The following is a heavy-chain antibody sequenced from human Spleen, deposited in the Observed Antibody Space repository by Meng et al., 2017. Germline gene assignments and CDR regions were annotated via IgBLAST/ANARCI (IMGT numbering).Heavy chain of an antibody. CDR3: AREDGGNRMYYYYAMDV. CDR1: GYSISSGYY. Sequence: GSLRLSCAVSGYSISSGYYWGWIRQPPGKGLEWIGNIYHSGTTHYNPSLKSRVTISVDTSKNQFSLRLSSVTAADTAVYYCAREDGGNRMYYYYAMDVWGQGTTVTVSS. J-gene: IGHJ6*02. D-gene: IGHD4-23*01. CDR2: IYHSGTT. V-gene: IGHV4-38-2*02.